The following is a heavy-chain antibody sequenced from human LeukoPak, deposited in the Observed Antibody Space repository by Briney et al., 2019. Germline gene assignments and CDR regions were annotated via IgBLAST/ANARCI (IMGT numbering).Heavy chain of an antibody. CDR3: ARGPRIVGASGVGY. CDR1: GGSISSYY. CDR2: INHSGST. Sequence: PSETLSLTCTVSGGSISSYYWSWIRQPPGKGLEWIGEINHSGSTNYNPSLKSRVTISVDTSKNQFSLKLSSVTAADTAVYYCARGPRIVGASGVGYWGQGTLVTVSS. J-gene: IGHJ4*02. D-gene: IGHD1-26*01. V-gene: IGHV4-34*01.